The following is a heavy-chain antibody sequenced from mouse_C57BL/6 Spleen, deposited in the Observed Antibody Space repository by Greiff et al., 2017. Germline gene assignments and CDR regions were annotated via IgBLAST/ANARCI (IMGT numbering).Heavy chain of an antibody. J-gene: IGHJ4*01. CDR1: GFNIENTY. CDR3: ARKLLYAMDY. V-gene: IGHV14-3*01. Sequence: EVQLQQSVAELVRPGASVKLSCTASGFNIENTYMHWVKQRPEQGLEWIGRIDPANGNTKYAPKFQGKATITADTSSNTAYLQLSSLTSEDTAIYYCARKLLYAMDYWGQGTSVTVSS. CDR2: IDPANGNT.